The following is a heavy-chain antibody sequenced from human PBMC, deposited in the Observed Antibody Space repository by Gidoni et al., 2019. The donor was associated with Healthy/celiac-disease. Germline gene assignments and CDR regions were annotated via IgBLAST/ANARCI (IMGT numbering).Heavy chain of an antibody. CDR3: ANSWGYYFDY. Sequence: FSSYAMSWVRQAPGKGLEWVSAISGSGGSTYYADSVKGRFTISRDNSKNTLYLQMNSLRAGDTAVYYCANSWGYYFDYWGQGTLVTVSS. J-gene: IGHJ4*02. D-gene: IGHD3-22*01. CDR2: ISGSGGST. CDR1: FSSYA. V-gene: IGHV3-23*01.